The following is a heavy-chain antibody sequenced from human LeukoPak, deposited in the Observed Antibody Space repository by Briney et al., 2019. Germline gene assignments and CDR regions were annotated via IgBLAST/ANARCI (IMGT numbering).Heavy chain of an antibody. Sequence: GGSLRLSCAASGFTFSSYAMSWVRQAPGKGLEWVSSISSSSSYIYYADSVKGRFTISRDNAKNSLYLQMNSLRAEDTAVYYCARGEMATILNPFDYWGQGTLVTVSS. CDR1: GFTFSSYA. D-gene: IGHD5-24*01. J-gene: IGHJ4*02. V-gene: IGHV3-21*01. CDR2: ISSSSSYI. CDR3: ARGEMATILNPFDY.